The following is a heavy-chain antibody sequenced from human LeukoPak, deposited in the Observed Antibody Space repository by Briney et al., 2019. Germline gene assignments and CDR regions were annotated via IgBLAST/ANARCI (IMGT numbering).Heavy chain of an antibody. J-gene: IGHJ5*02. CDR2: INPNSGGT. V-gene: IGHV1-2*02. D-gene: IGHD3-10*01. CDR3: ERGFTDYGSGVYWFDP. CDR1: GYAFTGYY. Sequence: GASVKVSCKASGYAFTGYYMHWVRQAPGQGLEWMGWINPNSGGTNYAQKFQGRVTMTRDTSISTAYMELSRLRSDDTAVYYCERGFTDYGSGVYWFDPWGQGTLVTVSS.